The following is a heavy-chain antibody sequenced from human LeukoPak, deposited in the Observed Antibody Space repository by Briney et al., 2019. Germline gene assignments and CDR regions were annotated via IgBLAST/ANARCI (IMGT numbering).Heavy chain of an antibody. Sequence: PGGSLRLSCAASGFTFSSYAMSWVRQAPGKGLEWVSAISGSGGSTYYADSVKGRFTISRGNSKNTLYLQMNSLRAEDTAVYYCAKGHAGYYYYYMDVWGKGTTVTVSS. J-gene: IGHJ6*03. CDR1: GFTFSSYA. CDR3: AKGHAGYYYYYMDV. V-gene: IGHV3-23*01. CDR2: ISGSGGST.